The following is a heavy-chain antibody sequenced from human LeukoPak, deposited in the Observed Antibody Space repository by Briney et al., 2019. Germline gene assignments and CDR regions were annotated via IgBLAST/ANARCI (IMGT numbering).Heavy chain of an antibody. D-gene: IGHD6-13*01. CDR3: ARQYSSSWYGNWFDP. J-gene: IGHJ5*02. CDR1: GGSISSYY. Sequence: SVTLSLTCTVSGGSISSYYWSWIRQPPGKGLEWIGYIYTSGRTNYNPSLKSRVTISVDTSKNQFSLKLSSVTAADTAVYYCARQYSSSWYGNWFDPWGQGTLVTVSS. V-gene: IGHV4-4*09. CDR2: IYTSGRT.